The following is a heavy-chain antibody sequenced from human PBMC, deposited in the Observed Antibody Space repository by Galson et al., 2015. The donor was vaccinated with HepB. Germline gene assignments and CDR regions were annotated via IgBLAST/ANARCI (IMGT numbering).Heavy chain of an antibody. V-gene: IGHV3-11*01. Sequence: SLRLSCAASGFTFSDYYVSWIRQAPGKGLEWLSSITSSGSSMNSADSVTGRFLISRDNAKNSLYLQMNSLRGDDTAVYYCARVSQRRIMIFGGAFDIWGQGTVVTVSS. CDR2: ITSSGSSM. CDR1: GFTFSDYY. D-gene: IGHD3/OR15-3a*01. CDR3: ARVSQRRIMIFGGAFDI. J-gene: IGHJ3*02.